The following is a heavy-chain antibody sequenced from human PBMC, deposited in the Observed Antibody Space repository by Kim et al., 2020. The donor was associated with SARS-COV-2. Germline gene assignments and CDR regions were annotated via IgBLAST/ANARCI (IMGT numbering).Heavy chain of an antibody. CDR1: GFTFSTSG. Sequence: GGSLRLSCAASGFTFSTSGMNWVRQAPGKGLERVSYISSSSSIIYYADSVKGRFTISRDNAKNSLYLQMNSLRAEDTAVYYCVTYTSMMYWGQGILVTVSS. CDR2: ISSSSSII. J-gene: IGHJ4*02. D-gene: IGHD3-22*01. CDR3: VTYTSMMY. V-gene: IGHV3-48*04.